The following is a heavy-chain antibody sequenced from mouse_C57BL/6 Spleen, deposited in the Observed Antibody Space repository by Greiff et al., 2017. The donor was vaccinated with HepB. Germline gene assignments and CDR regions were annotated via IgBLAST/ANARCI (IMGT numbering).Heavy chain of an antibody. Sequence: EVQLQQSGPELVKPGASVKISCKASGYTFTDYYMNWVKQSHGKSLEWIGDINPNNGGTSYNQKFKGKATLTVDKSSSTAYMELRSLTSEDSAVYYCARGDSLRSLFDYWGQGTTLTVSS. V-gene: IGHV1-26*01. D-gene: IGHD1-1*01. CDR1: GYTFTDYY. CDR3: ARGDSLRSLFDY. J-gene: IGHJ2*01. CDR2: INPNNGGT.